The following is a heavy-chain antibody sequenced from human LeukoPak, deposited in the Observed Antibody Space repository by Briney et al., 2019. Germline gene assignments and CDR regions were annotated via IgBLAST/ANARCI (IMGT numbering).Heavy chain of an antibody. V-gene: IGHV4-59*08. CDR1: GGSISSYY. J-gene: IGHJ5*02. Sequence: SETLSLTCTVSGGSISSYYWSWIRQPPGKGLEWIGYIYYSGNTNYNPSLKSRITISVDTSRNQFSLKLSSVTAADTAVYYCARHGTSNCSGGSCYPWGFDPWGQGTLVTVSS. CDR2: IYYSGNT. D-gene: IGHD2-15*01. CDR3: ARHGTSNCSGGSCYPWGFDP.